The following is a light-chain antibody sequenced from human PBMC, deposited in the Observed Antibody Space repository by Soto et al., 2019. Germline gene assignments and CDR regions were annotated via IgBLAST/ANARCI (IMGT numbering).Light chain of an antibody. J-gene: IGKJ5*01. Sequence: EIVVTQSPATLSLSPGERATLSCRASQSVSSYLAWYQQKPGQAPRLLIYDASNRATGIPARFSGSGSGTDFTLTISSLEPEDFAVYYCQHRSGWPAISFGQGTRLEIK. CDR3: QHRSGWPAIS. CDR2: DAS. CDR1: QSVSSY. V-gene: IGKV3-11*01.